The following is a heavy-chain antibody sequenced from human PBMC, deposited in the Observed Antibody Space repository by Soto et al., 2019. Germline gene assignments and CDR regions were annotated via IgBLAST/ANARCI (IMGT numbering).Heavy chain of an antibody. V-gene: IGHV3-23*01. Sequence: GGSLRLSCAASGFTFSSYAMSWVRQAPGKGLEWVSAISGSGGSTYYADSVKGRFTISRDNSKNTLYLQMNSLRAEDTAVYYCAKLPYGSGWYGTFDYWGQGTLVTVSS. J-gene: IGHJ4*02. CDR1: GFTFSSYA. CDR2: ISGSGGST. D-gene: IGHD6-19*01. CDR3: AKLPYGSGWYGTFDY.